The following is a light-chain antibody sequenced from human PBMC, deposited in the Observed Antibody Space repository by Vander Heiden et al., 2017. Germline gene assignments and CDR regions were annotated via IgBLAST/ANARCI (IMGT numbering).Light chain of an antibody. J-gene: IGLJ2*01. Sequence: QSALTQPPSASRSPGQSVTISCTGTSSDVGSNNYVSWYQQHPGKAPKLMIYEVSKRPSGVPDRFSGSKSGNTASRTVSGLQAEDEADYYCSSYAGSNNLVFGGGTKLTVL. CDR1: SSDVGSNNY. CDR3: SSYAGSNNLV. V-gene: IGLV2-8*01. CDR2: EVS.